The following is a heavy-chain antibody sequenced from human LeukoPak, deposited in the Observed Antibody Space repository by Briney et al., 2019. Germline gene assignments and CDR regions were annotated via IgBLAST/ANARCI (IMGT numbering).Heavy chain of an antibody. V-gene: IGHV4-34*01. CDR1: GGSFSGYY. CDR3: ARSSLPYYFDY. CDR2: INHSGST. J-gene: IGHJ4*02. Sequence: SETLSLTCAVYGGSFSGYYWSWIRQPPGKGLEWIGEINHSGSTNYNPSLKSRVTISVDTSKNQFSLKLNSVTAADTAVYYCARSSLPYYFDYWGQGTLVTVSS.